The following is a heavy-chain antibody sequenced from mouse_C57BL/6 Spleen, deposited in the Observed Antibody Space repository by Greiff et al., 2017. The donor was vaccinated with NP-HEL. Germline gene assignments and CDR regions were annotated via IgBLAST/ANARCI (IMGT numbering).Heavy chain of an antibody. D-gene: IGHD1-1*01. CDR2: IYPGDGDT. V-gene: IGHV1-82*01. J-gene: IGHJ2*01. CDR3: ARSHHYYGSSPFDY. CDR1: GYAFSSSW. Sequence: QVQLKESGPELVKPGASVKISCKASGYAFSSSWMNWVKQRPGKGLEWIGRIYPGDGDTNYNGKFKGKATLTADKSSSTAYMQLSSLTSEDSAVYFCARSHHYYGSSPFDYWGQGTTLTVSS.